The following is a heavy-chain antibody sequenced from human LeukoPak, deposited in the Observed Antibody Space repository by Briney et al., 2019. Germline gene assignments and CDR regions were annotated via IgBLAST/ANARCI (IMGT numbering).Heavy chain of an antibody. CDR3: ARGPSGYHNT. CDR1: GFTFSYYA. V-gene: IGHV3-30*14. D-gene: IGHD5-12*01. CDR2: ISYDGSNK. Sequence: GGSLRLSCAASGFTFSYYAIHWVRQAPGKGLEWVAVISYDGSNKYYADSVKGRFTISRDNSKNTLYLQMNSLRAEDTAVYYCARGPSGYHNTGGQGTLVTVSS. J-gene: IGHJ4*02.